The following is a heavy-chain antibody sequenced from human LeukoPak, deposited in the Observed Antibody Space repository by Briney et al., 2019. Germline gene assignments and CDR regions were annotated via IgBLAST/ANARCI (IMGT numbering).Heavy chain of an antibody. V-gene: IGHV1-18*01. CDR3: TRVSPYCSGGSCWFDY. J-gene: IGHJ4*02. CDR2: ISAYNGNT. CDR1: GYTFTNYG. Sequence: GASVKVSCKASGYTFTNYGINWVRQAPGQGLEWMGWISAYNGNTNYAQKLQGRVTMTTDTSTSTAYMELRSLRSDDTAVYYCTRVSPYCSGGSCWFDYWGQGTLVTVSS. D-gene: IGHD2-15*01.